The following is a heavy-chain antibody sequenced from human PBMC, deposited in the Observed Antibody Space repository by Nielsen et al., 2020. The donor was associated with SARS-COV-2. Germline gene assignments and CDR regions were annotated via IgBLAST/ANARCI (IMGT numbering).Heavy chain of an antibody. CDR3: ARGKKSYSGTFLSFYYYYYMDV. J-gene: IGHJ6*03. CDR2: IDHSGSA. CDR1: GESFTDNK. Sequence: SETLSLTCAVYGESFTDNKWNWVRQPPGKGLEWIGEIDHSGSASYNPSLKSRVTMSVDTSKNQFSLRLKSVTAADAAVYFCARGKKSYSGTFLSFYYYYYMDVWGKGTTVTVSS. D-gene: IGHD2/OR15-2a*01. V-gene: IGHV4-34*01.